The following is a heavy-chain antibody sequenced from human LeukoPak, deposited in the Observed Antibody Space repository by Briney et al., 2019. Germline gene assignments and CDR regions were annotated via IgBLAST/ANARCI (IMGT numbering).Heavy chain of an antibody. Sequence: GGSLRLSCAASGFTFSSYGMHWVRQTPGKGLEWVAVISYDGSNKYYADSVKDRFTISRDNSKNTLYLQMNSLRAEDTAVYYCAKDRTGWPGVYWGQGTLVTVSS. V-gene: IGHV3-30*18. CDR2: ISYDGSNK. D-gene: IGHD3/OR15-3a*01. J-gene: IGHJ4*02. CDR1: GFTFSSYG. CDR3: AKDRTGWPGVY.